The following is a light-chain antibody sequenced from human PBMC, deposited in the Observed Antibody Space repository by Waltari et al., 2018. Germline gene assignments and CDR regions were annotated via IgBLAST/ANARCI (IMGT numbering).Light chain of an antibody. CDR1: KLGDKY. CDR2: EDN. V-gene: IGLV3-1*01. Sequence: SYELTQPPSVSVSPGQTASITCSGAKLGDKYACWYQQKPGQSPVLVIYEDNKRPSGIPERFSGSNSGNTATLTISGTQAMDEADYYCQAWDSSTNWVFGGGTKLTVL. J-gene: IGLJ3*02. CDR3: QAWDSSTNWV.